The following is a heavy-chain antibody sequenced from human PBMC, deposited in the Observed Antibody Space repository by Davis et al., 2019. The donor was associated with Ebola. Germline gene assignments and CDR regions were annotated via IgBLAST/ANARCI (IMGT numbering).Heavy chain of an antibody. CDR2: IYYSGST. CDR1: GGSISSDDYY. J-gene: IGHJ4*02. CDR3: ARGQWLVPRYFDY. D-gene: IGHD6-19*01. Sequence: MPSETLSLTCTVSGGSISSDDYYWSWIRQPPGKGLEWIGYIYYSGSTYYNPSLKSRVTISVDTSKNQFSLKLSSVTAADTAVYYCARGQWLVPRYFDYWGQGTLVTVSS. V-gene: IGHV4-30-4*01.